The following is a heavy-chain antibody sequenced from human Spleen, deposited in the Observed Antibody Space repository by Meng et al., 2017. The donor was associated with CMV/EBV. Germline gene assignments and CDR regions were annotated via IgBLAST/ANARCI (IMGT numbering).Heavy chain of an antibody. D-gene: IGHD2-2*01. CDR2: IRYDGSNK. J-gene: IGHJ5*02. Sequence: FGSSGMHWGRQAPGKGLEWVALIRYDGSNKYYAESVKGRFTISRDNFKNMLYLQMNSLRVEDTAVYHCAKDMEDIVVVPAAYNWFDPWGQGTLVTVSS. CDR1: FGSSG. V-gene: IGHV3-30*02. CDR3: AKDMEDIVVVPAAYNWFDP.